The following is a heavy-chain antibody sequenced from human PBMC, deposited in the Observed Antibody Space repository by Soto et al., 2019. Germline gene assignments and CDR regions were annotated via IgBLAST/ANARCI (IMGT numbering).Heavy chain of an antibody. V-gene: IGHV3-20*04. CDR2: INWNGGST. J-gene: IGHJ4*02. D-gene: IGHD3-10*01. Sequence: EVQLVESGGGVVRPGGSLRLSCAASGFTFDDYGMSWVRQAPGKGLEWVSGINWNGGSTGYADSVKGRFTISRDNAKNSLYRQMKRLRAEDTALYYCARLYGSGSTRRVRIDYWGQGTLVTVSS. CDR1: GFTFDDYG. CDR3: ARLYGSGSTRRVRIDY.